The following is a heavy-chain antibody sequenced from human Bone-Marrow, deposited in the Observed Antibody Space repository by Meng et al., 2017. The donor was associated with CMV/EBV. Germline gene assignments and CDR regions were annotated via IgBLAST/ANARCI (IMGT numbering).Heavy chain of an antibody. J-gene: IGHJ4*02. CDR3: ATMISIDH. Sequence: LSCATSGFSFSNAWMTWVRQAPGKGLFWIGRIKTTAEGAATDYSVPVKGRFTISRDDSKSTLYLQIANLKTEDTATYYCATMISIDHWGRGTLVTVSS. CDR1: GFSFSNAW. D-gene: IGHD3/OR15-3a*01. V-gene: IGHV3-15*01. CDR2: IKTTAEGAAT.